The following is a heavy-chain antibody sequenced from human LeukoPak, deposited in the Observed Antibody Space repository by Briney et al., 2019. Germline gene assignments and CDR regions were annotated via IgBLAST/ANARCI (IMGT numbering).Heavy chain of an antibody. V-gene: IGHV1-69*05. D-gene: IGHD1-14*01. CDR2: IIPIFGTA. CDR3: AREGMAGDAFDI. J-gene: IGHJ3*02. CDR1: GGTSSSYA. Sequence: SVKVSCKASGGTSSSYAISWVRQAPGQGLEWMGGIIPIFGTANYAQKFQGRVTITTDESTSTAYMELSSLRSEDTAVYYCAREGMAGDAFDIWGQGTMVTVSS.